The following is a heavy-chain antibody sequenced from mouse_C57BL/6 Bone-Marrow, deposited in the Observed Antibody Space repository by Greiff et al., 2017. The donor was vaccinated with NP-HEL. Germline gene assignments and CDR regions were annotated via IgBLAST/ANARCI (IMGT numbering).Heavy chain of an antibody. V-gene: IGHV1-81*01. J-gene: IGHJ4*01. Sequence: QVQLQQSGAELARPGASVKLSCKASGYTFTSYGISWVKQRPGQGLEWIGEIYPRSGNPYYNEKFKGKATLTADKSSSTAYMELRSLTSEDSAVYFCASPGGGIDYWGQGTSVTVSS. CDR1: GYTFTSYG. CDR2: IYPRSGNP. D-gene: IGHD1-1*02. CDR3: ASPGGGIDY.